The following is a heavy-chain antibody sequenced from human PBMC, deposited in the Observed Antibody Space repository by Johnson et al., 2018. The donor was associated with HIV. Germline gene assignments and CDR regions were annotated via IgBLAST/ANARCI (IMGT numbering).Heavy chain of an antibody. V-gene: IGHV3-30*02. CDR1: GFTFSSYG. D-gene: IGHD5-12*01. Sequence: QVQLVESGGGVVQPGRSLRLSCAASGFTFSSYGMHWVRQAPGKGLEWVAFIRYDGDITYYLDSVKGRFTISRDNSKNTLYLQMNSLRTEDTAMYYCAKGHSSGYPKDAFDIWGQGTMVTVSS. CDR2: IRYDGDIT. CDR3: AKGHSSGYPKDAFDI. J-gene: IGHJ3*02.